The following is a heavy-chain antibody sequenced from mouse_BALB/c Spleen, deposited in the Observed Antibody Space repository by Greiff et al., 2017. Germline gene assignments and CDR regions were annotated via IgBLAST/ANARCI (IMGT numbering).Heavy chain of an antibody. J-gene: IGHJ3*01. Sequence: VQLKESGPGLVAPSQSLSITCTVSGFSLTSYGVHWVRQPPGKGLEWLGVIWAGGSTNYNSALMSRLSISKDNSKSQVFLKMNSLQTDYTAMYYCARAYGNYESFAYWGQGTLVTVSA. CDR3: ARAYGNYESFAY. D-gene: IGHD2-1*01. CDR2: IWAGGST. CDR1: GFSLTSYG. V-gene: IGHV2-9*02.